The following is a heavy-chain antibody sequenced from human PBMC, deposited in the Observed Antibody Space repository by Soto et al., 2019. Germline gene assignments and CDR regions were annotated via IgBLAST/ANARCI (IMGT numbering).Heavy chain of an antibody. Sequence: QVQLVESGGGVVQPGRSLRLSCAGSGFTFSSYGIHWVRQAPGKGLEWVAVVWYDGSNKYHADSVKGRFTISRDNSKNPLYLQMTSQRADDTAVYYCAGASSGYYFDFDYWGQGTLVTVS. D-gene: IGHD3-22*01. CDR2: VWYDGSNK. V-gene: IGHV3-33*01. CDR3: AGASSGYYFDFDY. J-gene: IGHJ4*02. CDR1: GFTFSSYG.